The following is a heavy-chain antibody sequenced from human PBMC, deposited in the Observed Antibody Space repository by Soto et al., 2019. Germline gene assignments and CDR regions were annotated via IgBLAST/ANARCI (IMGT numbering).Heavy chain of an antibody. V-gene: IGHV1-69*04. D-gene: IGHD3-10*01. CDR1: GGTFSSYT. CDR3: ARDYSSRVRGVINRYRFDY. CDR2: IIPILGIA. Sequence: SVKVSCKASGGTFSSYTITWVRQAPGQGLEWMGRIIPILGIANYAQKLQGRVTITADKSTSTAYMELSSLRSEDTAVYYCARDYSSRVRGVINRYRFDYWGQGTLVTVSS. J-gene: IGHJ4*02.